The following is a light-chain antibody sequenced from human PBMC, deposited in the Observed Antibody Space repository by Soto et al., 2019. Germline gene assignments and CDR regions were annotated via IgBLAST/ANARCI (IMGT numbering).Light chain of an antibody. Sequence: QSVLTQPPSASGTPGQRVTISCSGSSSNIGGNTVNWYQQLPGTAPKLLIYGNDQRPSGVPDRFSGSKSGTSASLAITGLQAEDEADYYCQSYDSSLSAVVFGGGTKVTVL. CDR2: GND. V-gene: IGLV1-44*01. J-gene: IGLJ3*02. CDR3: QSYDSSLSAVV. CDR1: SSNIGGNT.